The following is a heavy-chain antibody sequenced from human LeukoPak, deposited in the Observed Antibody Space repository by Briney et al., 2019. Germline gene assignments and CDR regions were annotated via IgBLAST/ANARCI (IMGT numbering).Heavy chain of an antibody. Sequence: SETLSLTCTVSGGSLSSGSYYWSWIRQPPGKGLEWIAYIYYSGSTNYNPSLKSRVTISVDTSKNQFSLKLSSVTAADTAVYYCARDDYFNIGGYSGLDCWGQGTLVTVSS. V-gene: IGHV4-61*01. J-gene: IGHJ4*02. CDR1: GGSLSSGSYY. CDR3: ARDDYFNIGGYSGLDC. CDR2: IYYSGST. D-gene: IGHD4-23*01.